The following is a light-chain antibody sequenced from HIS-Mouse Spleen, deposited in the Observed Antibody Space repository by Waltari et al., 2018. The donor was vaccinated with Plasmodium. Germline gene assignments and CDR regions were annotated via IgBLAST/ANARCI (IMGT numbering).Light chain of an antibody. CDR2: KDS. V-gene: IGLV3-25*03. Sequence: SYELTQPPSVSVSPGQTARITCSGDALPKQYAYWYQQKPGQAPVLVICKDSERPSGIPERFSGSSSWTTVTLTISGVQAEDEADYYCQSADSSGTYVVFGGGTKLTVL. J-gene: IGLJ2*01. CDR3: QSADSSGTYVV. CDR1: ALPKQY.